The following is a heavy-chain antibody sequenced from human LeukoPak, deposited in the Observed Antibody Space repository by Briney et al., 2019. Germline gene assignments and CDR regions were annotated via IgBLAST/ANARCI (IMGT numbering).Heavy chain of an antibody. CDR2: KKQDGREK. V-gene: IGHV3-7*01. J-gene: IGHJ6*03. CDR1: GFTLSGYW. CDR3: ARGVVTAAVPYSYYYMDV. Sequence: PGGSLRLSCAASGFTLSGYWMSCVRQAPGRGLEGVANKKQDGREKYYVDSVKGRFTLSRDNAKNSLYLQMNSLRAEYTAVYYCARGVVTAAVPYSYYYMDVWGKGTTVTVSS. D-gene: IGHD2-2*01.